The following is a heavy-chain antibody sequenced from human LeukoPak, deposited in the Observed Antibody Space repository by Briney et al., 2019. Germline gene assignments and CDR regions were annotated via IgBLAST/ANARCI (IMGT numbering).Heavy chain of an antibody. J-gene: IGHJ3*02. CDR2: IIPIFGTA. V-gene: IGHV1-69*05. Sequence: SVKVSCKASGGTFSSYAISWVRQAPGQGLEWMGGIIPIFGTANYAQKFQGRVTITTDESTSTAYMELSSLRSEDTAVYYCAREVVPAAPDAFDICGQGTMVTVSS. CDR1: GGTFSSYA. CDR3: AREVVPAAPDAFDI. D-gene: IGHD2-2*01.